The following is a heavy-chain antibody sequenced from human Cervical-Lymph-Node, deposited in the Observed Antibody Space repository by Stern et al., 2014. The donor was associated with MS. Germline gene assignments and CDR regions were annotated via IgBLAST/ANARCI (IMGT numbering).Heavy chain of an antibody. CDR2: IYWDDDD. Sequence: QVTLRASGPSLVRPTQTVTLTCTVSGFSLSADGVGVGWLRQAPGKALEWLALIYWDDDDRYSQSLKNRLTIKKDTSKNQVVLTMTDMDPEDTGTYYCAHSFGSVSGTYSGMDVWGQGTTVTVS. D-gene: IGHD1-7*01. CDR3: AHSFGSVSGTYSGMDV. CDR1: GFSLSADGVG. J-gene: IGHJ6*02. V-gene: IGHV2-5*02.